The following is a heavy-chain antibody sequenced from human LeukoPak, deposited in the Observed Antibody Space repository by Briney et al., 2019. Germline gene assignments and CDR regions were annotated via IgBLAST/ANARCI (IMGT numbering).Heavy chain of an antibody. V-gene: IGHV3-21*06. J-gene: IGHJ3*02. CDR2: ISSSSSYI. CDR3: AKDRWTEVDAFDI. CDR1: GFTFSSYS. Sequence: GGSLRLSCAASGFTFSSYSMNWVRQAPGKGLEWVSSISSSSSYIYYADSVKGRFTISRDNAKNSLYLEMNSLRAEDTAVYYCAKDRWTEVDAFDIWGQGTMVTVSS. D-gene: IGHD1-1*01.